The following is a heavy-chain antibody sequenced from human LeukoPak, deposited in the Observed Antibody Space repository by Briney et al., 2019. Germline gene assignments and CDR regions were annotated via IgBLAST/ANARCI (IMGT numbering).Heavy chain of an antibody. CDR1: GITFSYYE. V-gene: IGHV3-48*03. CDR2: ITISGNTI. Sequence: GGSLRPSCAASGITFSYYEMNLVRQAPREGVGWVSYITISGNTIYYADSVKGRFTISRDNAKDSLYLQMNSLRAEDTAVYYCARLTTMTTTGGPFDYWGQGTLVTVSS. CDR3: ARLTTMTTTGGPFDY. J-gene: IGHJ4*02. D-gene: IGHD4-17*01.